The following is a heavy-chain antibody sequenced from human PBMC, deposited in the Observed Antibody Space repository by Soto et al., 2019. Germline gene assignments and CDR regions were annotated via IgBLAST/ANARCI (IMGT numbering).Heavy chain of an antibody. V-gene: IGHV2-5*01. CDR2: ISWKDDK. CDR1: GFSLTTSGAG. D-gene: IGHD4-17*01. Sequence: QITLKESGPTLVEPTQTLTLTCTYSGFSLTTSGAGVGWIRQPPGKALEWLALISWKDDKRYNPGLKSRLTITKDSSKNEVVIKLTNMDPVDTATYFCAHSYGGTYYRWYCDYWGQGTLVTVSS. J-gene: IGHJ4*02. CDR3: AHSYGGTYYRWYCDY.